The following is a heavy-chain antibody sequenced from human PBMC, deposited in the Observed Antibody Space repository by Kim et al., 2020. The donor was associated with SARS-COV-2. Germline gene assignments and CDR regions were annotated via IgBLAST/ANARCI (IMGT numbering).Heavy chain of an antibody. CDR3: AAALGLVVTTYYGMDV. Sequence: SVKVSCKASGFTFTSSAVQWVRQARGQRLEWIGWIVVGSGNTNYAQKFQERVTITRDMSTSTAYMELSSLRSEDTAVYYCAAALGLVVTTYYGMDVWGQGTTVTVSS. D-gene: IGHD3-22*01. V-gene: IGHV1-58*01. J-gene: IGHJ6*02. CDR2: IVVGSGNT. CDR1: GFTFTSSA.